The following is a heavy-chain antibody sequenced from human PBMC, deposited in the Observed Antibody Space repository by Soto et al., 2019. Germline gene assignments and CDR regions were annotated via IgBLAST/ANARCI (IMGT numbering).Heavy chain of an antibody. CDR2: IFYTGSS. Sequence: QVQLQESGPGVVKPSQTLSLTCTVSGDPLSSGDYYWSWIRQRPGKGLEWIGYIFYTGSSYYNPSLRSRYSISVDTSKNQFSLKVDSVSAADTAVYYCVRGPGTMARAVLLDWGKGTLITVSS. D-gene: IGHD3-10*01. V-gene: IGHV4-30-4*01. J-gene: IGHJ4*02. CDR1: GDPLSSGDYY. CDR3: VRGPGTMARAVLLD.